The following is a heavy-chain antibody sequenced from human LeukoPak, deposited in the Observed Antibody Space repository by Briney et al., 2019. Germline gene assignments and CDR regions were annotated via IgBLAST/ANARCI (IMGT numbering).Heavy chain of an antibody. V-gene: IGHV1-24*01. D-gene: IGHD6-13*01. CDR3: ATHKFDSSSCYELGH. CDR1: GDTLTELS. J-gene: IGHJ4*02. CDR2: FYAEEGVT. Sequence: EGSVKVSCKVSGDTLTELSMRGGRQAPGKGLGCGGGFYAEEGVTIYAQKFRGGVTMTEDTSTDTAYLELSSLRSEDTAVYYCATHKFDSSSCYELGHWAPGTLVPVSS.